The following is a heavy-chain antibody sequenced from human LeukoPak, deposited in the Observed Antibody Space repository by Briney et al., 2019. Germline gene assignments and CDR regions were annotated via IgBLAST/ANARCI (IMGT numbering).Heavy chain of an antibody. CDR1: GFTFSSYS. J-gene: IGHJ4*02. CDR2: ISSSSSYI. V-gene: IGHV3-21*01. D-gene: IGHD3-10*01. CDR3: ARGQTPMVRGVGIDY. Sequence: PGGSLRLSCAASGFTFSSYSMNWVRQAPGKGLEWVSSISSSSSYIYYADSVKGRFTISRDNAKNSLYLQMNSLRAEDTAVYYCARGQTPMVRGVGIDYWGQGTLVTVS.